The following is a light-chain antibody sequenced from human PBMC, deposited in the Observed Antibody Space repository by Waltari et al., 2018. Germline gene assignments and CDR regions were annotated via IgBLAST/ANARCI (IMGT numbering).Light chain of an antibody. V-gene: IGLV2-14*01. Sequence: QSALTQPASVSASAGQSVTLFCAGTSNDVGGYNSVPWYQEHPGQAPRVIIYDVSNRPSGVSDRFSGSKSGNTASLTISGLQAEDEADYYCSSQSSNDVVLFGGGTKLTVL. CDR2: DVS. CDR1: SNDVGGYNS. CDR3: SSQSSNDVVL. J-gene: IGLJ2*01.